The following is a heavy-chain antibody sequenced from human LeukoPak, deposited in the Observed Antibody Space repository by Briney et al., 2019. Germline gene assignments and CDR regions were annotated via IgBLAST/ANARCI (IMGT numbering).Heavy chain of an antibody. CDR1: GYTFNGYY. D-gene: IGHD4-17*01. J-gene: IGHJ4*02. V-gene: IGHV1-2*02. CDR3: ARGVDYGDLDY. CDR2: INPHTGAT. Sequence: ASVKVSCKTSGYTFNGYYIHWLRQAPGRGPEWLGWINPHTGATRYAQKFRGRVTVSGDTSIGTAYLDLKSLTSDDTAIYYCARGVDYGDLDYWGQGTLVSVSS.